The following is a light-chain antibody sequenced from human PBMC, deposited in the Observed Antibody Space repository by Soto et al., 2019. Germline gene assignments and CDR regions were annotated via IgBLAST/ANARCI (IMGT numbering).Light chain of an antibody. V-gene: IGLV4-69*01. J-gene: IGLJ2*01. Sequence: QPVLTQSPSASASLGASVKLTCTLSSGLSSYAIAWHQQQPEKGPRYLMKLDSDGSHTKGDAIPDRFSGSSSGAERYLTISSLQSEDEADYYCQTWGTGIHVVFGGGTKLTVL. CDR2: LDSDGSH. CDR3: QTWGTGIHVV. CDR1: SGLSSYA.